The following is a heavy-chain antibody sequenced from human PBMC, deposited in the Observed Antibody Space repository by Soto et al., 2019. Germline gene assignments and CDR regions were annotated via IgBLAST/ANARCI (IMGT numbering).Heavy chain of an antibody. CDR3: SRDTGLAPTVWGY. V-gene: IGHV4-31*03. CDR1: GDSIRGGGHY. J-gene: IGHJ4*03. CDR2: VYHSGST. Sequence: QVQLQESVPGLVKPSHTLSLTCSVSGDSIRGGGHYWNWIRQFPGTGLECIGYVYHSGSTHYNPSLRGRLTISIDTSKNQFSLRLISVTAADTALYYCSRDTGLAPTVWGYWGHGTQVTVSS. D-gene: IGHD7-27*01.